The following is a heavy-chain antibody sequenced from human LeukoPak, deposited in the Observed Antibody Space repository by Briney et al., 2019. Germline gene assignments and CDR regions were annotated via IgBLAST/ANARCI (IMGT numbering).Heavy chain of an antibody. V-gene: IGHV3-23*01. CDR3: AKRGYYDSSGYYSTARIDY. D-gene: IGHD3-22*01. Sequence: GGSLRLSCAASGFTFSSYAMSWVRQAPGKGLEWVSAISGSGGSTYYADSVKGRFTISRDNSKNTLYLQMNSLGAEDTAVYYCAKRGYYDSSGYYSTARIDYWGQGTLVTVSS. J-gene: IGHJ4*02. CDR2: ISGSGGST. CDR1: GFTFSSYA.